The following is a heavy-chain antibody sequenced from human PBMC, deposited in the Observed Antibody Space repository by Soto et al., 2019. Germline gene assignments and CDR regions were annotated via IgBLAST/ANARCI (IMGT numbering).Heavy chain of an antibody. V-gene: IGHV1-69*13. CDR2: IIPIFGTA. D-gene: IGHD2-2*01. CDR3: ARGPAHCSSTSCYPDSFDY. J-gene: IGHJ4*02. Sequence: SVKVSCKASGGTFSSYAISWVRQAPGQGLEWMGGIIPIFGTANYAQKFQGRVTITADESTSTAYMELSSLRSEDTAVYYCARGPAHCSSTSCYPDSFDYWGQGTLVTVSS. CDR1: GGTFSSYA.